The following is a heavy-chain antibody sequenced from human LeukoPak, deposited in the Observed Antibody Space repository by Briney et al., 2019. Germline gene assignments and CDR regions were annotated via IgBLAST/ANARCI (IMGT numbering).Heavy chain of an antibody. Sequence: GASVKVSCKASGYTFIFYYIHWVRQAPGQGLEWMGWINPNSGDTKYAQKFQGRVTMTRDTSISTATMELSSLRSEDTAVYYCARVAAAGLHYSFDYWGQGTLVTVSS. D-gene: IGHD6-13*01. J-gene: IGHJ4*02. CDR1: GYTFIFYY. CDR3: ARVAAAGLHYSFDY. V-gene: IGHV1-2*02. CDR2: INPNSGDT.